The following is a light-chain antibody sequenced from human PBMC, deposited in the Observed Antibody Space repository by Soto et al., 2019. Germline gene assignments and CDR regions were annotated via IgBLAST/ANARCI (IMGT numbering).Light chain of an antibody. J-gene: IGKJ2*01. V-gene: IGKV1-39*01. CDR2: AAF. CDR3: QQIYSTPRT. Sequence: DIQMTQSPSSLSASVGDSVTITCRASQTISSSLNWYQQKPGKAPNILIYAAFILQSGVPSRFSSSGAGKDVTLTISSLQPEDFATYYCQQIYSTPRTFGQGTKLEIK. CDR1: QTISSS.